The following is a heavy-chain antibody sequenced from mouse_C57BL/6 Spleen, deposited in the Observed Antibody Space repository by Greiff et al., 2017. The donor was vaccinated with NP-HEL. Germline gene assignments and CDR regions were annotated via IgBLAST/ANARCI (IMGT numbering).Heavy chain of an antibody. CDR2: ISSGSSTI. J-gene: IGHJ1*03. D-gene: IGHD2-4*01. Sequence: DVHLVESGGGLVKPGGSLKLSCAASGFTFSDYGMHWVRQAPEKGLEWVAYISSGSSTIYYADTVKGRFTISRDNAKNTLFLQMTSLRSEDTAMYYCAIYYDYDGGYFDVWGTGTTVTVSS. CDR1: GFTFSDYG. V-gene: IGHV5-17*01. CDR3: AIYYDYDGGYFDV.